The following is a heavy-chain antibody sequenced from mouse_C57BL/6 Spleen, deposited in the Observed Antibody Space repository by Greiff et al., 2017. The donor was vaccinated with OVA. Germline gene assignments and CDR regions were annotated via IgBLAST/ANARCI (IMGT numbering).Heavy chain of an antibody. CDR3: AMSYYFDY. CDR1: GFTFSDYG. V-gene: IGHV5-17*01. J-gene: IGHJ2*01. CDR2: ISSGSSTI. Sequence: DVKLVESGGGLVKPGGSLKLSCAASGFTFSDYGMHWVRQAPEKGLEWVAYISSGSSTIYYADTVKGRFTISRDNAKNTLFLQMTSLRSEDTAMYYCAMSYYFDYWGQGTTLTVSS.